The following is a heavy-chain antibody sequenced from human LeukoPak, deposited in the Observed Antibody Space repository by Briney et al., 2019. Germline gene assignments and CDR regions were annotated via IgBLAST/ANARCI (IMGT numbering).Heavy chain of an antibody. CDR2: IRSKAYGGIT. V-gene: IGHV3-49*03. CDR3: TSRRSRRQWLVIEY. Sequence: GGSLRLSCTASGFTFGDYAMSWFRQAPGKGLEWVGFIRSKAYGGITEYSASVKGRFTIPRDDYKSIAYLQMNSLKNEHTSVYYCTSRRSRRQWLVIEYWGQGALVTVSS. CDR1: GFTFGDYA. J-gene: IGHJ4*02. D-gene: IGHD6-19*01.